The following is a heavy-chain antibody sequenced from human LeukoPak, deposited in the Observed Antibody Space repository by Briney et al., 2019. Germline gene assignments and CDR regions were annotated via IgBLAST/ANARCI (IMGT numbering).Heavy chain of an antibody. CDR2: INHSGST. V-gene: IGHV4-34*01. D-gene: IGHD2-2*02. Sequence: PSETLSLTCAVYGGSFSGYYWSWIRQPPGKGLEWIGEINHSGSTNYNPSLKSRVTISVDTSKNQFSLKLSSVTAADTAVYYCARPKKYTKALDYWGQGTLVTVSS. CDR1: GGSFSGYY. J-gene: IGHJ4*02. CDR3: ARPKKYTKALDY.